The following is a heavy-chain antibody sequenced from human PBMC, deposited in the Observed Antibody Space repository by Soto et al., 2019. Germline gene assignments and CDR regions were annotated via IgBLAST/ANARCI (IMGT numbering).Heavy chain of an antibody. CDR3: ARVNRGIAARAYYYYGMDV. V-gene: IGHV1-69*13. CDR2: IIPIFGTA. J-gene: IGHJ6*02. CDR1: GGTFSSYA. D-gene: IGHD6-6*01. Sequence: GASVKVSCKASGGTFSSYAISWVRQAPGQGLEWMGGIIPIFGTANYAQKFQGRVTITADESTSTAYMELSSLRSEDTAVYYCARVNRGIAARAYYYYGMDVWGQGTTVTV.